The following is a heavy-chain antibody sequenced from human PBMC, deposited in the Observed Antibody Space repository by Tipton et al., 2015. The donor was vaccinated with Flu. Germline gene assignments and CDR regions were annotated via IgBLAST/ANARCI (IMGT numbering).Heavy chain of an antibody. CDR3: VIVRATGGSYPKYFQH. CDR1: GFTFDDYA. V-gene: IGHV3-9*01. D-gene: IGHD1-26*01. J-gene: IGHJ1*01. Sequence: SLRLSCAASGFTFDDYAMHWVRQVPGKGLEWVSGISWNSGSLGYADSVKGRFTISRDNAKDSLYLQMNSLRTEDTALYYCVIVRATGGSYPKYFQHWGQGTLVTVSS. CDR2: ISWNSGSL.